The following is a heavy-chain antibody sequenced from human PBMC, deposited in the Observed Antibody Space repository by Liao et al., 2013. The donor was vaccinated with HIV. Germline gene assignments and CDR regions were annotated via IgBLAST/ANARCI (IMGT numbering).Heavy chain of an antibody. CDR1: GGSFSDYY. CDR3: ARGLREGVDYDILTGSINSDWYFDL. V-gene: IGHV4-34*01. CDR2: VNQSGTT. Sequence: QVQLQQWGARLLKPSETLSLTCAVYGGSFSDYYWTWIRQPPGKGLEWIGEVNQSGTTNYNPSLESRATISVDTSKNQFSLNLRSVTAADTAVYYCARGLREGVDYDILTGSINSDWYFDLWGRGTLVTVSS. D-gene: IGHD3-9*01. J-gene: IGHJ2*01.